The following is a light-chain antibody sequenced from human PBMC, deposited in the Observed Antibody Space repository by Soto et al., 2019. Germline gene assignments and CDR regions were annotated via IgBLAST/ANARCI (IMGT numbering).Light chain of an antibody. CDR1: QSVRSD. CDR3: QHYNSYSEA. CDR2: GAS. J-gene: IGKJ1*01. V-gene: IGKV3D-15*01. Sequence: EIVLTQSPATRSLSPGERATLSCRASQSVRSDLAWYQQKPGQAPRLLIYGASSRATGIPDRFSGSGSGTEFTLTISSLQPDDFATYYCQHYNSYSEAFGQGTKVDIK.